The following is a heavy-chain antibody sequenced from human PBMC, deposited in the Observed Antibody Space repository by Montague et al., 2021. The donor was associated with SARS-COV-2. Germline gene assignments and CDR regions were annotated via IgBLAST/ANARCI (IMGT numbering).Heavy chain of an antibody. V-gene: IGHV4-39*07. CDR3: ARGYYGSGSYYLLGN. CDR1: GGSVSSSHYY. J-gene: IGHJ4*02. CDR2: ISYSGST. Sequence: SETLSLTCTVSGGSVSSSHYYWAWIRQPPGTGLEWIGSISYSGSTYYNPSLKSRVTISVDTSENQFSLKLSSVTAADTAVYYCARGYYGSGSYYLLGNWGQGTLVTVSS. D-gene: IGHD3-10*01.